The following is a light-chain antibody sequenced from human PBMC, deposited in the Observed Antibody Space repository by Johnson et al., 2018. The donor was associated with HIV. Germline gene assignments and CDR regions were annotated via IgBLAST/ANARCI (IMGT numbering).Light chain of an antibody. CDR1: RSNIGNNY. V-gene: IGLV1-51*02. CDR3: ETWDSSLSGYYV. CDR2: EDN. J-gene: IGLJ1*01. Sequence: TQPPSVSAAPGQKVTISCSGGRSNIGNNYVSWYQQLPGTTPKLLMYEDNERPSGIPDRFSGSKSGTSATLGISGLQTGDEADYFCETWDSSLSGYYVFGTGTKPTVL.